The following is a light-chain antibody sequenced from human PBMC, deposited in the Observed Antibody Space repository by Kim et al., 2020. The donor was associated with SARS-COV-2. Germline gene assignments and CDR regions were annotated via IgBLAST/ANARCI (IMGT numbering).Light chain of an antibody. J-gene: IGLJ3*02. V-gene: IGLV3-1*01. CDR2: QDS. CDR3: QAWDSSTGGV. Sequence: SNELTQPPSVSVSPGQTASITCSGDKLGDKYACWYQQKPGQSPVLVIYQDSKRPSGIPERFSGSNSGNTATLTISGTQAMDEADYYCQAWDSSTGGVFGGGTQLTVL. CDR1: KLGDKY.